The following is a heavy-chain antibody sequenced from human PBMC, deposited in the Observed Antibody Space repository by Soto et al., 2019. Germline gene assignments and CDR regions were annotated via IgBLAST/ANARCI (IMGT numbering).Heavy chain of an antibody. CDR2: ISYDGSNK. V-gene: IGHV3-30*18. D-gene: IGHD2-21*02. CDR1: GFTFSSYG. J-gene: IGHJ4*02. CDR3: AKDREAYCGGDCYTEHYFDY. Sequence: GGSLRLSCAASGFTFSSYGMHWVRQAPGKGLEWVAVISYDGSNKYYADSVKGRFTISRDNSKNTLYLQMNSLRAEDTAVYYCAKDREAYCGGDCYTEHYFDYWGRGTLVTVSS.